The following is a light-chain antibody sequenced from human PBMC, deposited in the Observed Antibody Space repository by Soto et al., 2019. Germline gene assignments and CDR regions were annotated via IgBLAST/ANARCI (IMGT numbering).Light chain of an antibody. V-gene: IGKV3-20*01. CDR1: QSVSSNY. CDR2: GAS. CDR3: QQYGSSPSFA. J-gene: IGKJ3*01. Sequence: EIVLTQSPGTLSLSPGERATLSCRASQSVSSNYLAWYQQKRGHAPRLLIYGASSRATGIPDRFSGSWSQTDFTLTITSLEPQDFAVYYCQQYGSSPSFAFGLGTEVDLK.